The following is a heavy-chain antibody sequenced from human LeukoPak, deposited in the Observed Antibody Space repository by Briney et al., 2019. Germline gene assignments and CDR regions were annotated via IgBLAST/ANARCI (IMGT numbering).Heavy chain of an antibody. Sequence: ASVKVSCKASGVTFSSYAISWVRQAPGQGLEWMGGIIPIFGTANYAQKFQGRVTITADESTSTAYMELSSLRSEDTVVYYCARMSGYCSGGSCYGNNWFDPWGQGTLVTVSS. CDR3: ARMSGYCSGGSCYGNNWFDP. J-gene: IGHJ5*02. CDR1: GVTFSSYA. V-gene: IGHV1-69*13. CDR2: IIPIFGTA. D-gene: IGHD2-15*01.